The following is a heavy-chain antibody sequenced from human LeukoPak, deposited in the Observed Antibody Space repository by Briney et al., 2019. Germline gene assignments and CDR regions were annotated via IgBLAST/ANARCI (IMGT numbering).Heavy chain of an antibody. CDR2: IYTSGST. Sequence: SXTLSLTCTVSGGSISSYYWSWVRQPAGKGLEWIGRIYTSGSTNYNPSLKRGVTISVETSKNQFSLKLSSVTAADTAVYYCARDQRTTVTTYFDYWGQGTLVTVSS. V-gene: IGHV4-4*07. CDR3: ARDQRTTVTTYFDY. J-gene: IGHJ4*02. CDR1: GGSISSYY. D-gene: IGHD4-11*01.